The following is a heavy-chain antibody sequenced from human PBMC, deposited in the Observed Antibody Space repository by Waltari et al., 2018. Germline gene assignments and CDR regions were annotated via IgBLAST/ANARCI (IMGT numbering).Heavy chain of an antibody. D-gene: IGHD6-19*01. CDR2: INHSGST. CDR1: GGSFSGYY. Sequence: QVQLQQWGAGLLKPSETLSLTCAVYGGSFSGYYWSWIRQPPGKGLEWIGEINHSGSTNYNPSLKSRVTISVDTSKNQFSLKLSSVTAADTAVYYCAREGVAVAGTGAGYFDYWGQGTLVTVSS. J-gene: IGHJ4*02. V-gene: IGHV4-34*01. CDR3: AREGVAVAGTGAGYFDY.